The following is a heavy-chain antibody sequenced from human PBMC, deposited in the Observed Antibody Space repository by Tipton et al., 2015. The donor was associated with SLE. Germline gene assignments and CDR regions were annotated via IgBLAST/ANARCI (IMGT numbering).Heavy chain of an antibody. D-gene: IGHD3-3*01. CDR2: MNPNSGNT. CDR1: GYTFTSYD. J-gene: IGHJ3*02. CDR3: ARVVGLDDAFEI. V-gene: IGHV1-8*01. Sequence: QSGAEVKKPGASVKVSCKASGYTFTSYDIKWVRQSTGQGIAWMGWMNPNSGNTGYAQKFQGGVTMTRNTSISTAYMELSSLRSEDTAVYYCARVVGLDDAFEIWGQGTMVAVSS.